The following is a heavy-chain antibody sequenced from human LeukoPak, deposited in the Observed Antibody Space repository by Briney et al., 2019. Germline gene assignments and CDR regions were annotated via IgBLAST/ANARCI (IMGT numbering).Heavy chain of an antibody. D-gene: IGHD1-14*01. CDR2: IYYSGST. J-gene: IGHJ6*02. CDR1: GGSISSGDYY. V-gene: IGHV4-30-4*01. CDR3: AGNQVHYYGMDV. Sequence: SETLSLTCTVSGGSISSGDYYWSWIRQPPGKGLEWIGYIYYSGSTYYNPSLKSRVTISVDTSKNQFSLKLSSVTAADTAVYYCAGNQVHYYGMDVWGQGTTVTVSS.